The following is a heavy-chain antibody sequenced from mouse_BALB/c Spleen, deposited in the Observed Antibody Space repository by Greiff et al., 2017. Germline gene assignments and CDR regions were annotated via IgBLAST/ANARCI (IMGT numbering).Heavy chain of an antibody. J-gene: IGHJ2*01. CDR2: ISSGSSTI. CDR3: ARGDGYDYFDY. Sequence: VESGGGLVQPGGSLKLSCAASGFTFSSFGMHWVRQAPEKGLEWVAYISSGSSTIYYADTVKGRFTISRDNPKNTLFLQMTSLRSEDTAMYYCARGDGYDYFDYWGQGTTLTVAS. D-gene: IGHD2-2*01. CDR1: GFTFSSFG. V-gene: IGHV5-17*02.